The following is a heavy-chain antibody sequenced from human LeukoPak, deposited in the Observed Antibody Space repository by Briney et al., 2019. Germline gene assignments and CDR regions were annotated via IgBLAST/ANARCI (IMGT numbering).Heavy chain of an antibody. J-gene: IGHJ5*02. D-gene: IGHD6-13*01. CDR2: INTNTGNP. Sequence: ASVKVSCKASGYTFTSYAMNWVRQAPGQGLEWMGWINTNTGNPTYAQGFTGRFVFSLDTSVSTAYLQISNLKADDTAVYYCAVAGYSSSWLPGGWFDRWVQGTLVTVSS. V-gene: IGHV7-4-1*02. CDR1: GYTFTSYA. CDR3: AVAGYSSSWLPGGWFDR.